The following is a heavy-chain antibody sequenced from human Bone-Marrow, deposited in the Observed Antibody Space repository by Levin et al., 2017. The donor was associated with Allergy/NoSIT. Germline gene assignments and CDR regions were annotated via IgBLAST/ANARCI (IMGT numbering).Heavy chain of an antibody. CDR3: ARGGPSWDYFDY. CDR1: GGSISSYY. J-gene: IGHJ4*02. D-gene: IGHD3-16*01. Sequence: SETLSLTCTVSGGSISSYYWSWIRQPPGKGLEWIGYIYSSGNTNYNPSLKSRVTMLVDTSKNQFSLKLTSVTAADTAVYYCARGGPSWDYFDYWGQGALVTVSS. CDR2: IYSSGNT. V-gene: IGHV4-59*08.